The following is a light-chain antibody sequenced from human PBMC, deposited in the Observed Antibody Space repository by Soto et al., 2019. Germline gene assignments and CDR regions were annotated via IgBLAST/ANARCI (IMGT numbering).Light chain of an antibody. CDR3: SSYAGSNNDVV. J-gene: IGLJ2*01. CDR2: EVS. CDR1: SSDIGSYKY. Sequence: QSALTQPASMSGSPGQSITISCTGTSSDIGSYKYVSWFQHHPGKAPKLIIYEVSKRPSGVPDRFSGSKSGNTASLTVSGLQAEDEADYYCSSYAGSNNDVVFGGGTKLTVL. V-gene: IGLV2-8*01.